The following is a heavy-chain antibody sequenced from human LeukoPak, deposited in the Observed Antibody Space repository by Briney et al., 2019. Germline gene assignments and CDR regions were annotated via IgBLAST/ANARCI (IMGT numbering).Heavy chain of an antibody. D-gene: IGHD6-6*01. CDR1: GFTFSSYA. CDR2: ISYDGSNK. CDR3: ARETSDYAFDI. Sequence: PGGSPRLSCAASGFTFSSYAMHWVRQAPGKGLEWVAVISYDGSNKYYADSVKGRFTISRDNSKNTLYLQMNSLRAEDTAVYYCARETSDYAFDIWGQGTMVTVSS. V-gene: IGHV3-30*04. J-gene: IGHJ3*02.